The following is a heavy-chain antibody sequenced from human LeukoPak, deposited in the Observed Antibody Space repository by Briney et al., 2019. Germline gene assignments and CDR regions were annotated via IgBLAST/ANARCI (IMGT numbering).Heavy chain of an antibody. J-gene: IGHJ6*03. V-gene: IGHV4-39*07. CDR2: IYYSGST. Sequence: SSETLSLTCTVSGGSISSSSYYWGWIRQPPGKGLEWIGSIYYSGSTYYNPSLKSRVTISVDKSKNQFSLKLSSVTAADTAVYYCARDNLLLWFGGADTYYYYFYMDVWGKGTTVTVSS. D-gene: IGHD3-10*01. CDR1: GGSISSSSYY. CDR3: ARDNLLLWFGGADTYYYYFYMDV.